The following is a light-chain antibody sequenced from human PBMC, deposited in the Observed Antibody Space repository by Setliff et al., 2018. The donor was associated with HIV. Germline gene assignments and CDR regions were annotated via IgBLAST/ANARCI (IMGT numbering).Light chain of an antibody. CDR3: QQHNRWPPWT. J-gene: IGKJ1*01. V-gene: IGKV3-15*01. Sequence: DIVMTQSPATLSVSLGESATLSCRVTETIDINLAWYQHKPGQAPRLLIYAASTRAAGVPARFSGDGSGTDFTLTISNMQPEDFAVYFCQQHNRWPPWTFGQGTKVDIK. CDR1: ETIDIN. CDR2: AAS.